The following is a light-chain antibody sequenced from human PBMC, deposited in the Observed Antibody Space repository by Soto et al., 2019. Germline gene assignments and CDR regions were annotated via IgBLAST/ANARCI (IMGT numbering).Light chain of an antibody. CDR1: QSVNVN. CDR3: QQYNHWPPYT. V-gene: IGKV3-15*01. CDR2: GAS. Sequence: EVVLTQSPATLSLSPGERATLSCRASQSVNVNLAWHQQKPGQPPRLLIYGASTRAAGVPARFTGSGYGTEFTLTISSLQSDDCAVYYCQQYNHWPPYTFGQGTKLEIK. J-gene: IGKJ2*01.